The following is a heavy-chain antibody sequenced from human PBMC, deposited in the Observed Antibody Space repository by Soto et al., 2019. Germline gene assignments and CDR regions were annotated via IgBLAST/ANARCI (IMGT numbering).Heavy chain of an antibody. CDR3: TTGYSSWIGTDY. CDR2: IKSKTDGGTT. Sequence: GSLRLSCAASGFTLSNAWMSWVRQAPGKGLEWVGRIKSKTDGGTTDYAAPVKGRFTISRDDSKNTLYLQMNSLKTEDTAVYYCTTGYSSWIGTDYWGQGTLVTVSS. V-gene: IGHV3-15*01. CDR1: GFTLSNAW. D-gene: IGHD6-13*01. J-gene: IGHJ4*02.